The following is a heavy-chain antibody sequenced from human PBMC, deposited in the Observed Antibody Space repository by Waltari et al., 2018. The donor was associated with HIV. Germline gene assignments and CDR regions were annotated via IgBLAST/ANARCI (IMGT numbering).Heavy chain of an antibody. CDR1: GGSITSGSPS. V-gene: IGHV4-61*02. Sequence: QVQLQESGPGLVKPSPTLSLTRTVSGGSITSGSPSWIWIRQPAGKGLEWIGRVYISGSANSNPSLRSRVTMSLDTSKNQFSLKLSSVTAADTAVYYCARGLDILTGYYHWFSDLWGRGTLVTVSS. CDR2: VYISGSA. J-gene: IGHJ2*01. CDR3: ARGLDILTGYYHWFSDL. D-gene: IGHD3-9*01.